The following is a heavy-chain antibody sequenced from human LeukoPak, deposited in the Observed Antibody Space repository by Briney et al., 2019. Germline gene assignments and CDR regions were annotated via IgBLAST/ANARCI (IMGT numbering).Heavy chain of an antibody. CDR2: IYTSGST. V-gene: IGHV4-61*02. Sequence: PSQTLSLTCTVSGGSISSGSYYWSWIRQPAGKGLEWIGRIYTSGSTNYKPSLKSRVTISVDTSKNQFSLKLSSVTAADTAVYYCARVPSITIFGVARAFDIWGQGTMVTVSS. CDR3: ARVPSITIFGVARAFDI. CDR1: GGSISSGSYY. J-gene: IGHJ3*02. D-gene: IGHD3-3*01.